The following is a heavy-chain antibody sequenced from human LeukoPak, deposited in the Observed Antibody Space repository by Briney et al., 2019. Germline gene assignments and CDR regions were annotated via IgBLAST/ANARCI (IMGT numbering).Heavy chain of an antibody. D-gene: IGHD3-22*01. CDR2: INPNSGGT. V-gene: IGHV1-2*02. CDR1: GYTFTGYY. CDR3: ARVVRAILNYVFDI. J-gene: IGHJ3*02. Sequence: ASVKVSCKASGYTFTGYYMHWVRQAPGQGLEWMGWINPNSGGTNYAQKFQGRVTMTRDTSISTAYMELSSLRSEDTAVYYCARVVRAILNYVFDIWGQGTMVTVSS.